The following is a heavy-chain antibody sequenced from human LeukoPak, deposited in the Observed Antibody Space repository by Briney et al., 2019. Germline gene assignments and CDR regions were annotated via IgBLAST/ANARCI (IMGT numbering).Heavy chain of an antibody. Sequence: SSETLSLTCAVYGGSFSGYYWSWIRQPPGKGLEWIGEINHSGSTNYNPSLKSRVTISVDTSENQFSLKLSSVTAADTAVYYCARGLVATIRARTWHYGMDVWGQGTTVTVSS. J-gene: IGHJ6*02. CDR2: INHSGST. CDR3: ARGLVATIRARTWHYGMDV. CDR1: GGSFSGYY. V-gene: IGHV4-34*01. D-gene: IGHD5-12*01.